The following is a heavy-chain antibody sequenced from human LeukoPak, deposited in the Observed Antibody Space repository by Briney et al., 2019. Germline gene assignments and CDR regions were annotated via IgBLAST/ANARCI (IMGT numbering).Heavy chain of an antibody. CDR2: INHSGST. V-gene: IGHV4-34*01. J-gene: IGHJ5*02. Sequence: NASETLSLTCAVYGGSFSGYYWSWIRQPPGKGLEWIGEINHSGSTNYNPSLKSRVTISVDTSKNQFSLKLSSVTAADTAVYYCARVVDLVDPWGQGTLVTVSS. CDR3: ARVVDLVDP. CDR1: GGSFSGYY.